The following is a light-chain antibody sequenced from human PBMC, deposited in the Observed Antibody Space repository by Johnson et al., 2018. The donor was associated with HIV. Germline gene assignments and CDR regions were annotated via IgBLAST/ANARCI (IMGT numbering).Light chain of an antibody. V-gene: IGLV1-51*01. CDR2: DNN. Sequence: QSVLTQPPSVSAAPGQKVTISCSGSSSKIGNKYVSWYQQFPGTAPKLLIYDNNKRPSGIPDRFSGSKSGTSATPGITGLQTGDEADYYCGTWDSSLSAYVFGTGTKVTVL. CDR1: SSKIGNKY. J-gene: IGLJ1*01. CDR3: GTWDSSLSAYV.